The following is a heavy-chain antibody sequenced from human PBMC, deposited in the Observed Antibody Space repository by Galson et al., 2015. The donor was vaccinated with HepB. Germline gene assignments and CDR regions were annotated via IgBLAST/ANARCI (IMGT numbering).Heavy chain of an antibody. CDR3: ARVAELLWFGDEPIDY. J-gene: IGHJ4*02. Sequence: SLRLSCAASGFTFSSYSMNWVRQAPGKGLEWVSYISSSSSTIYYADSVKGRFTISRDNAKNSLYLQMNSLRDEDTAVYYCARVAELLWFGDEPIDYWGQGTLVTVSS. CDR2: ISSSSSTI. D-gene: IGHD3-10*01. CDR1: GFTFSSYS. V-gene: IGHV3-48*02.